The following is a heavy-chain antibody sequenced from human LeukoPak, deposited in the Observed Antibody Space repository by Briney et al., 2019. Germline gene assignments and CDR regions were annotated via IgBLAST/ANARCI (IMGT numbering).Heavy chain of an antibody. V-gene: IGHV1-69*05. CDR2: IIPIFGTA. J-gene: IGHJ4*02. Sequence: SVKVSCKASGGTFSSNTISWVRQAPGQGLVWMGGIIPIFGTANYAQKFQGRVTITTDESTSTAYMELSSLRSEDAAVYYCASGDIAARDFDYWGQGTLVTVSS. D-gene: IGHD6-6*01. CDR3: ASGDIAARDFDY. CDR1: GGTFSSNT.